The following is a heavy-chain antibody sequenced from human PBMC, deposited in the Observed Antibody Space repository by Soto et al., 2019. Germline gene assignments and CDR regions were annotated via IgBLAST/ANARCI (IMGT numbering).Heavy chain of an antibody. D-gene: IGHD7-27*01. Sequence: SETLSLTCSVSGDSISNLAYFWAWVRQPPVQGLEYIGYIYKSATTYYNPSFESRSAISVDTSKSQSSQNVTSVSPADTHVFVCAIGRYCLTGRCFPNWFDSWGQGALVTVS. V-gene: IGHV4-30-4*02. CDR1: GDSISNLAYF. CDR3: AIGRYCLTGRCFPNWFDS. J-gene: IGHJ5*01. CDR2: IYKSATT.